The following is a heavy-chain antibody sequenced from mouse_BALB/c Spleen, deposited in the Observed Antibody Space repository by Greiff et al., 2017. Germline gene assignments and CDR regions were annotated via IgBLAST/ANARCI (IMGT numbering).Heavy chain of an antibody. J-gene: IGHJ1*01. D-gene: IGHD1-2*01. CDR1: GYSITSGYY. V-gene: IGHV3-6*02. CDR3: ARFGYYGDVQYFDV. CDR2: ISYDGSN. Sequence: ESGPGLVKPSQSLSLTCSVTGYSITSGYYWNWIRQFPGNKLEWMGYISYDGSNNYNPSLKNRISITRDTSKNQFFLKLNSVTTEDTATYYCARFGYYGDVQYFDVWGAGTTVTVSS.